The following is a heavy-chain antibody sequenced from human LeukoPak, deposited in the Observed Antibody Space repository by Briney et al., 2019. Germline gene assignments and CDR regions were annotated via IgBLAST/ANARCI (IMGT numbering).Heavy chain of an antibody. V-gene: IGHV4-38-2*02. CDR3: ARDWVADGY. Sequence: SETLSLTCTVSGYSISSSYYWGWIRQPPGKGLEWIGSIYYSGSTYYNPSLKSRVTISVDTSKNQFSLKLSSVTAADTAVYYCARDWVADGYWGQGTLVTASS. CDR2: IYYSGST. J-gene: IGHJ4*02. CDR1: GYSISSSYY. D-gene: IGHD6-19*01.